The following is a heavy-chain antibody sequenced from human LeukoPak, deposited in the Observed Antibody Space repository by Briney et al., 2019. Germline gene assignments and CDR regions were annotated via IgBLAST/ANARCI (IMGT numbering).Heavy chain of an antibody. V-gene: IGHV2-5*02. Sequence: ESGPTLVKPTQTLTLTCTLSGFSLSTGGEGVAWIRQPPGKALEWLALIYWDDGKRYSPSLKSRLTITKDTSKSQVVLTMTNMDPVDTATYYCAYKGEVFDYWGQGTLVTVSS. CDR3: AYKGEVFDY. J-gene: IGHJ4*02. CDR1: GFSLSTGGEG. CDR2: IYWDDGK. D-gene: IGHD3-16*01.